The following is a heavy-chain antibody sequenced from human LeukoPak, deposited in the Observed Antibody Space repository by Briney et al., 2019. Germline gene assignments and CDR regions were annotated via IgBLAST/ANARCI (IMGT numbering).Heavy chain of an antibody. V-gene: IGHV1-24*01. J-gene: IGHJ5*02. CDR1: GYTLTEFS. D-gene: IGHD7-27*01. CDR2: FDPEDGET. CDR3: ARELGNSLDL. Sequence: GATVKVSCKVSGYTLTEFSMHWVRQAPGKGLEWMGGFDPEDGETIYAQKFQGRLTMTEDTSTDTGYMELSSLRFEDTAVYYCARELGNSLDLWGQGTLVTVSS.